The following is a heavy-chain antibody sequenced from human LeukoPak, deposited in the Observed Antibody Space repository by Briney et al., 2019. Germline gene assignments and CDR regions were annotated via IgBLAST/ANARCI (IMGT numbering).Heavy chain of an antibody. CDR1: GFTFSSYV. V-gene: IGHV3-30*04. J-gene: IGHJ4*02. CDR2: ISYDGSNK. Sequence: GGSLRLSCTASGFTFSSYVMHWVRQAPGKGLEWVAVISYDGSNKYYADSVKGRFTISRDNSKNTLYLQMNSLRAEDTAVYYCAKLIAAAGIDYWGQGTLVTVSS. D-gene: IGHD6-13*01. CDR3: AKLIAAAGIDY.